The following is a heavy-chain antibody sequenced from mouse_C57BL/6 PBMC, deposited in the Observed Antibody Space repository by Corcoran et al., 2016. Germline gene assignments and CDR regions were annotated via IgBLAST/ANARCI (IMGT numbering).Heavy chain of an antibody. V-gene: IGHV1-26*01. Sequence: EVQLQQSGPELVTPGSSVKISCKASGYTFTDYYMNWVKQSHGKSLEWIGDINPNNGGTSYNQKFKGKATLTVDKSSSTAYMELRSLTSEDSAVYYCARWGLRSYWGQGTLVTVSA. J-gene: IGHJ3*01. CDR1: GYTFTDYY. CDR3: ARWGLRSY. D-gene: IGHD2-4*01. CDR2: INPNNGGT.